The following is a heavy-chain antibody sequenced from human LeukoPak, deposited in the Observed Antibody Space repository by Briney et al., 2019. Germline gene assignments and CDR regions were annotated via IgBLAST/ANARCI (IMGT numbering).Heavy chain of an antibody. CDR2: IIPIFGIA. D-gene: IGHD4-23*01. J-gene: IGHJ3*02. CDR3: ARTYGGNLNDAFDI. CDR1: GGTFSSYA. Sequence: GASVKVSCKASGGTFSSYAISWGRQAPGQGLEWMGRIIPIFGIANYAQKFQGRVTITADKSTSTAYMELSSLRSEDTAVYYCARTYGGNLNDAFDIWGQGTMVTVSS. V-gene: IGHV1-69*04.